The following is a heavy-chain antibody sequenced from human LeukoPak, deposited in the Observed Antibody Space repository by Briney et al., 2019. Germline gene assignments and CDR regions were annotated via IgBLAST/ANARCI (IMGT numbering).Heavy chain of an antibody. CDR2: IKFDGSEI. J-gene: IGHJ4*02. CDR1: GFRLGVYW. D-gene: IGHD3-22*01. CDR3: TRDLNHDSSG. V-gene: IGHV3-7*01. Sequence: GGSQRLPCEASGFRLGVYWMIWVPQAPGKALECVGNIKFDGSEIYYRDSVRGRFTIPRDNAKNSLYLQMNGLRVEDTGVYYCTRDLNHDSSGWGQGTLVTVS.